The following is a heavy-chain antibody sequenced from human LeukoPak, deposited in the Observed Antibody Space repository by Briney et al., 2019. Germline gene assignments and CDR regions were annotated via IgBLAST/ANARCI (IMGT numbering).Heavy chain of an antibody. Sequence: GGSLRLSCAASGFTFSSYAMHWVRQAPGKGLEYVSAISSNGGSTYYANSVKGRFTISRDNSKNTLYLQMGSLRAEDMAVYYCARARVNIVVVPAASIDYWGQGTLVTVSS. V-gene: IGHV3-64*01. D-gene: IGHD2-2*01. J-gene: IGHJ4*02. CDR1: GFTFSSYA. CDR3: ARARVNIVVVPAASIDY. CDR2: ISSNGGST.